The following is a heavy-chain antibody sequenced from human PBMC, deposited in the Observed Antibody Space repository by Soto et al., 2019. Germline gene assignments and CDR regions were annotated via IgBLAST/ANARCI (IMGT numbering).Heavy chain of an antibody. CDR3: VRIEDTAMVTTVPYYYYGMDV. CDR2: IIPIFGTA. CDR1: GGTFSSYA. V-gene: IGHV1-69*12. Sequence: QVQLVQSGAEVKKPGSSVKVSCKASGGTFSSYAISWVRQAPGQGLEWMGGIIPIFGTANYAQKFQGRVTITADESTSTAYMELSSLRSEDTAVYYCVRIEDTAMVTTVPYYYYGMDVWGQGTTVTVSS. D-gene: IGHD5-18*01. J-gene: IGHJ6*02.